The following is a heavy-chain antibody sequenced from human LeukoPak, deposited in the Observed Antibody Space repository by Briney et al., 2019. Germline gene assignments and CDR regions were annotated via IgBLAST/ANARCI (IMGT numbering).Heavy chain of an antibody. CDR2: ISSSSNYI. J-gene: IGHJ3*02. V-gene: IGHV3-21*01. Sequence: PGGSLRLSCAASGFTFSSYNMNWVRQAPGKGLEWVSSISSSSNYIYYADSVKGRFTISRDDAKNSLYLQMNSLRADDTAVYYCATDYYDSSGYAFDIWGQGTMVTVSS. CDR1: GFTFSSYN. D-gene: IGHD3-22*01. CDR3: ATDYYDSSGYAFDI.